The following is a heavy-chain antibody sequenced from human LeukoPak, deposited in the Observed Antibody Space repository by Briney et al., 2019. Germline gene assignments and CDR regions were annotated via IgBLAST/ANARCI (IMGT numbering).Heavy chain of an antibody. CDR1: GFTFSSYA. J-gene: IGHJ4*02. V-gene: IGHV3-23*01. D-gene: IGHD5-18*01. Sequence: GGSLRLSCAASGFTFSSYAMSWVRQAPGKGLEWVSAISGSGGSTYYAGSMKGRFTISRDNAKNMVYLQINSLRAEDTAMYYCAKDIAQGYTFGSIEQDYWGQGTLVTVSS. CDR2: ISGSGGST. CDR3: AKDIAQGYTFGSIEQDY.